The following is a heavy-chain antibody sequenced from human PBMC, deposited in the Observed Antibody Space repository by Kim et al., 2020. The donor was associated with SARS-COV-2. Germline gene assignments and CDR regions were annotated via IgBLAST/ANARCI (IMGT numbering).Heavy chain of an antibody. CDR2: ITEDGSET. V-gene: IGHV3-7*03. CDR1: GFTFNSYG. Sequence: GGSLRLSCAASGFTFNSYGISWVRQAPGKGLEWVANITEDGSETHYVASVKGRFTISRDNAYHPANLQLNSLTADHTAIHHSPRSNAFDILGQETKVTVS. J-gene: IGHJ3*02. CDR3: PRSNAFDI.